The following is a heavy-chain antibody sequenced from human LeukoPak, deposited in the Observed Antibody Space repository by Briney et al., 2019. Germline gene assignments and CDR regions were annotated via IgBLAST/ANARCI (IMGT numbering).Heavy chain of an antibody. J-gene: IGHJ3*02. D-gene: IGHD6-19*01. V-gene: IGHV4-59*08. CDR1: GGSISSYY. Sequence: SETLSLTCAVSGGSISSYYWSWIRQPPGKGLEWIGYIYYSGSTNYNPSLKSRVTISVDTSKNQFSLKLSSVTAADTAVYYCARRIAVAGWSWAFDIWGQGTMVTVSS. CDR2: IYYSGST. CDR3: ARRIAVAGWSWAFDI.